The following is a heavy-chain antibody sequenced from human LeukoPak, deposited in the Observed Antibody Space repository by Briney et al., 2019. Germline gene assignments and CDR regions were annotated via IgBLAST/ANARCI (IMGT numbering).Heavy chain of an antibody. V-gene: IGHV4-34*01. CDR1: GGSFSGYY. CDR3: ASWAPYYFDY. CDR2: INHSGST. J-gene: IGHJ4*02. D-gene: IGHD3-16*01. Sequence: SETLSLTCAVYGGSFSGYYWSWIRHPPGKGLEWIGEINHSGSTNYNPSLKSRVTISVDTSKNQFSLKLSSVTAADTAVYYCASWAPYYFDYWGQGTLVTVSS.